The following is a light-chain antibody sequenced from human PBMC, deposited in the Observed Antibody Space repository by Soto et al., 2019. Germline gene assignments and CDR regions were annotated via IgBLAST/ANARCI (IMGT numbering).Light chain of an antibody. Sequence: EIVLTHSPATLSLSPWEIATLSCRASESVSSKLVWYQQKPGQAPRLLIYDASNRATGIPARFSGSGSGTDFTLTISSLEPEDFAVYYCQQRRNWPLTFGGGTKVDIK. CDR2: DAS. CDR1: ESVSSK. V-gene: IGKV3-11*01. CDR3: QQRRNWPLT. J-gene: IGKJ4*01.